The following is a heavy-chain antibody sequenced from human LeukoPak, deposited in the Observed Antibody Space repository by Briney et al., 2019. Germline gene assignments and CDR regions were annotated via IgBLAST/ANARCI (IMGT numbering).Heavy chain of an antibody. CDR1: GGSISSSNYY. Sequence: SETLSLTCTVSGGSISSSNYYWGWIRQPPGKGLEWIGSIYYSGSTYYNPSLKSRVTISVDTSKNQFSLKLSSVTAADTAVYYCASKLYSGGWTDYWGQGTLVTVSS. D-gene: IGHD6-19*01. CDR2: IYYSGST. CDR3: ASKLYSGGWTDY. J-gene: IGHJ4*02. V-gene: IGHV4-39*01.